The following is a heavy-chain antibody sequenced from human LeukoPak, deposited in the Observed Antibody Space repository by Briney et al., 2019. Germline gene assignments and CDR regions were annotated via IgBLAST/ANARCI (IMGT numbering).Heavy chain of an antibody. J-gene: IGHJ4*02. CDR2: ISSSSSYI. D-gene: IGHD3-10*01. V-gene: IGHV3-21*01. CDR1: GFTFSSYS. CDR3: ARMIDITMVRGDPRGGYFDY. Sequence: GGSLRLSCAASGFTFSSYSMNWVRQAPGKGLEWVSSISSSSSYIYYADSVKGRFTISRDNAKNSLYLQMNSLRAEDTAVYYCARMIDITMVRGDPRGGYFDYWGQGTLVTVSS.